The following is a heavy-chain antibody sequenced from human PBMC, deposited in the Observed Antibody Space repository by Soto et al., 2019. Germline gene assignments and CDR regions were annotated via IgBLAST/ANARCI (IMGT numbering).Heavy chain of an antibody. CDR3: VRGDNWSDEASDY. CDR2: ISSSSSTI. V-gene: IGHV3-48*01. J-gene: IGHJ4*02. CDR1: GFTFSTYS. Sequence: PGGSLRLSCAASGFTFSTYSMNWVRQAPGKGLEWVSYISSSSSTIFYTDSVKGRFTVSRDNAKNSLYLQMNSLRAEDTAVYYCVRGDNWSDEASDYWGQGTLVTVSS. D-gene: IGHD1-1*01.